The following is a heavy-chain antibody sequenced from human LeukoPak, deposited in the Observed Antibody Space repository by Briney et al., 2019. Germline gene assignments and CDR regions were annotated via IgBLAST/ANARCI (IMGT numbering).Heavy chain of an antibody. CDR1: GYSFSNCW. Sequence: GESLKISCKASGYSFSNCWIGWVRQMPGKGLEWMGIIYPGDSDTRYSPSFQGQVTISADKSISTAYLQWSSLKASDTAMYYCASHYGSGPLPFDYWGQGTLVTISS. V-gene: IGHV5-51*01. CDR2: IYPGDSDT. CDR3: ASHYGSGPLPFDY. D-gene: IGHD3-10*01. J-gene: IGHJ4*02.